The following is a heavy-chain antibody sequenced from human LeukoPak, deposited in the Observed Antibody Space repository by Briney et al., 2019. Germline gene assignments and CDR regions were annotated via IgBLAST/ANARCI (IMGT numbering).Heavy chain of an antibody. CDR3: ARKGIAARPLDY. CDR1: GFSFSTYA. V-gene: IGHV3-7*01. J-gene: IGHJ4*02. D-gene: IGHD6-6*01. Sequence: GGSLRLSCAASGFSFSTYAMSWVRQAPGKGLEWVANIKQDGSEKYYVDSVKGRFTISRDNAKNSLYLQMNSLRAEDTAVYYCARKGIAARPLDYWGQGTLVTVSS. CDR2: IKQDGSEK.